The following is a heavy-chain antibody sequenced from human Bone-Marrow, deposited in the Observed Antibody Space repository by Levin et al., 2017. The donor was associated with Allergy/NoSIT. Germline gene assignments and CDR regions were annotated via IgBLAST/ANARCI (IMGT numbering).Heavy chain of an antibody. CDR2: ISATSATT. V-gene: IGHV3-23*01. D-gene: IGHD3-10*01. CDR1: GFSFHRHA. CDR3: AKSRGSWDYYYGMDV. Sequence: AGESLKISCGDSGFSFHRHAMNWVRQTPGKGLEWVATISATSATTYYTDSVKGRFTISRDNSKNTLYLQMNSLTDEDTAIYYCAKSRGSWDYYYGMDVWGQGTTVTVSS. J-gene: IGHJ6*02.